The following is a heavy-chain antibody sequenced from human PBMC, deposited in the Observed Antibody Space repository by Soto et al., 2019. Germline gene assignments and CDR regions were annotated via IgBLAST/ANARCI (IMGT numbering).Heavy chain of an antibody. CDR1: GLRLSSSA. Sequence: GPLRLSGEASGLRLSSSAMSWIRQAPGKGLEWFSAISGTGDNTYYADSVKGRFTISRDNSKNTLYLQMNSLRARDAAVYYCAPQWLILGAFESWGQGTLVIVSS. CDR3: APQWLILGAFES. V-gene: IGHV3-23*01. CDR2: ISGTGDNT. D-gene: IGHD6-19*01. J-gene: IGHJ4*02.